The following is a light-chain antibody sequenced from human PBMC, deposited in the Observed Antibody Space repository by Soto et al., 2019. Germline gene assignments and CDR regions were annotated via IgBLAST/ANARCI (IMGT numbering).Light chain of an antibody. Sequence: DTQLTQSPSTLSGSPGDTATITCRASRSISSWVAWYQQKPGKAPKLLISEASDLERGVPSRFSGSGSGTEFTLTISSLQPDDFATYYCQQYNSYPWTFGQGTKVDIK. V-gene: IGKV1-5*01. CDR3: QQYNSYPWT. J-gene: IGKJ1*01. CDR2: EAS. CDR1: RSISSW.